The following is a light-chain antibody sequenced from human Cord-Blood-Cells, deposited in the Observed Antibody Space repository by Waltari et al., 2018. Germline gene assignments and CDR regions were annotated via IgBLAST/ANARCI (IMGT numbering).Light chain of an antibody. Sequence: DIHMTQSPSPLSASVGDTVTSTCRASQSISSYLMWYQQKPGKAPKLLIYAPSSLQSGVPSRFSGSGSGTDFTLTISSLQPEDFATYYCQQSYSTPFTFGPGTKVDIK. J-gene: IGKJ3*01. V-gene: IGKV1-39*01. CDR2: APS. CDR3: QQSYSTPFT. CDR1: QSISSY.